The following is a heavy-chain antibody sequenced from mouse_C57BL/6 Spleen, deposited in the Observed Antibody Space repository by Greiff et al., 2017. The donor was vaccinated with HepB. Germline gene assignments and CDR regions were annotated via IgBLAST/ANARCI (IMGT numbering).Heavy chain of an antibody. D-gene: IGHD2-4*01. Sequence: EVKLVESGPGLVKPSQSLSLTCSATGYSITSGYFWNLIRQLPGNKLELMGYISYDGSNNYNPSLKNRISITRDTSKNQLFLKVNSVTTEDTATYYCARGDDYGPFDYWGQGTLVTVSA. V-gene: IGHV3-6*01. CDR2: ISYDGSN. CDR3: ARGDDYGPFDY. CDR1: GYSITSGYF. J-gene: IGHJ3*01.